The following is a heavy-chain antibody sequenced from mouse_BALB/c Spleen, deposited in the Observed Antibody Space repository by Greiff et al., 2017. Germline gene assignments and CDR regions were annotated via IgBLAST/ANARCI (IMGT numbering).Heavy chain of an antibody. Sequence: QVQLQQSGAELVRPGTSVKISCKASGYTFTNYWLGWVKQRPGHGLEWIGDIYPGGGYTNYNEKFKGKATLTADTSSSTAYMQLSSLTSEDSAVYFCASYMIMGSYWDFDVWGAGTTVTVSS. V-gene: IGHV1-63*02. CDR2: IYPGGGYT. J-gene: IGHJ1*01. CDR3: ASYMIMGSYWDFDV. D-gene: IGHD2-4*01. CDR1: GYTFTNYW.